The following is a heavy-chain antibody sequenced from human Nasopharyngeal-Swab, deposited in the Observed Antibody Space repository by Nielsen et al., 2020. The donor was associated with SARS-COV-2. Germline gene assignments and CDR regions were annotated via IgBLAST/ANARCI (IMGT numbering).Heavy chain of an antibody. CDR2: ISYDGSNK. CDR1: GFTFSSYW. Sequence: GGSLRLSCTASGFTFSSYWMHWVRQAPGKGLEWVAVISYDGSNKYYADSVKGRFTISRDNSKNTLYLQMNSLRAEDTAVYYCARVRGYCSSTSCYGARYYYYYGMDVWGQGTTVTVSS. D-gene: IGHD2-2*01. J-gene: IGHJ6*02. V-gene: IGHV3-30-3*01. CDR3: ARVRGYCSSTSCYGARYYYYYGMDV.